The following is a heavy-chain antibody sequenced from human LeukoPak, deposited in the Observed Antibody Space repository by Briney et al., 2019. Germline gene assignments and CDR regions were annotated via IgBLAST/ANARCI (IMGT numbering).Heavy chain of an antibody. CDR2: ISSSSSYI. CDR1: GFTFSSYS. V-gene: IGHV3-21*01. J-gene: IGHJ4*02. Sequence: GGSLRLSCAASGFTFSSYSMNWVRQAPGKGLECVSSISSSSSYIYYADSVKGRFTISRDNAKNSLYLQMNSLRAEDSAVYYCAPDGRVDYWGQGTLVTVSS. CDR3: APDGRVDY.